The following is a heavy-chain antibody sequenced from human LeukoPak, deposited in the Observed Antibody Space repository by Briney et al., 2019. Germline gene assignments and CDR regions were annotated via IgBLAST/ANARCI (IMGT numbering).Heavy chain of an antibody. Sequence: ASVKLSCKASGYTFTSHYLHWVRQAPGQGLEWMGIINPSGDSTTYAQRFQDRITMTRDTSTSTVYMELSSLRSEDTAVYYCVSIGRHLDPFDYWDQGTLVTVSS. J-gene: IGHJ4*02. CDR2: INPSGDST. CDR3: VSIGRHLDPFDY. CDR1: GYTFTSHY. V-gene: IGHV1-46*01. D-gene: IGHD2-21*01.